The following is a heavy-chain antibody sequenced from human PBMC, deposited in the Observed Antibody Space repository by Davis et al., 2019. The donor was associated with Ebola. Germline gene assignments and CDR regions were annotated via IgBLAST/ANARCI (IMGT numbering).Heavy chain of an antibody. Sequence: PSETLSLTCTVSGGSIISSSYYWGWIRQPPGKGLEWIGSIYYSGSTYYNPSLKSRVTISVDTSKNQFSLKLSSVTAADTAVYYCARDLRVGATRGENWFDPWGQGTLVTVSS. J-gene: IGHJ5*02. CDR1: GGSIISSSYY. V-gene: IGHV4-39*07. CDR2: IYYSGST. D-gene: IGHD1-26*01. CDR3: ARDLRVGATRGENWFDP.